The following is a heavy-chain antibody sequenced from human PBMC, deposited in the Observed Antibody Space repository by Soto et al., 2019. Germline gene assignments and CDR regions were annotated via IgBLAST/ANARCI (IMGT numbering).Heavy chain of an antibody. CDR3: ARLTTVTSLDY. CDR2: IYYSGST. Sequence: SETLSLTCTVSGGSISSSSYYWGWIRQPPGKGLEWIGSIYYSGSTYYNPSLKSRVTISVDTSKNQFSLKLSSVTAADTAVYYCARLTTVTSLDYWGQGTLVTVSS. D-gene: IGHD4-17*01. J-gene: IGHJ4*02. CDR1: GGSISSSSYY. V-gene: IGHV4-39*01.